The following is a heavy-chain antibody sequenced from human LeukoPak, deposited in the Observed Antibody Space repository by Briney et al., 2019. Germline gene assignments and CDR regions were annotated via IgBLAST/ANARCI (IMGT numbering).Heavy chain of an antibody. Sequence: PGGSLRLSCAASGFTFSSYVMSWVRQAPGKGLEWVSGISGSGGSTYYGDSVKGRFTISRDNSKNTLYLQMNRLRAQDTAIYYFAKDRDAPNLRSGRVGFDFWGQGTLVTVSS. J-gene: IGHJ4*02. CDR1: GFTFSSYV. D-gene: IGHD3-3*01. V-gene: IGHV3-23*01. CDR3: AKDRDAPNLRSGRVGFDF. CDR2: ISGSGGST.